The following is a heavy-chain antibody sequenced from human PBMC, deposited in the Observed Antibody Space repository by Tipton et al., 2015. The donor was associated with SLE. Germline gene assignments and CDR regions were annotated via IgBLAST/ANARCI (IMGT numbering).Heavy chain of an antibody. CDR2: VYYSGGT. CDR1: GGSISSGSYY. J-gene: IGHJ6*03. CDR3: ARAEMTTEGSVFYYYVDV. D-gene: IGHD5-24*01. Sequence: TLSLTCTVSGGSISSGSYYWSWIRQPAGKGLEWIGYVYYSGGTNYNPSVRSRVTISVDTSKNQFSLQLTSVTAADTAVYYCARAEMTTEGSVFYYYVDVWGKGTTVTVSS. V-gene: IGHV4-61*10.